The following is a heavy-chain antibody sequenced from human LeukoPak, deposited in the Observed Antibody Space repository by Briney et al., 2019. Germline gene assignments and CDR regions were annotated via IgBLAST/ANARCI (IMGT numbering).Heavy chain of an antibody. J-gene: IGHJ3*02. D-gene: IGHD6-19*01. V-gene: IGHV1-69*13. CDR1: GGTFGRYA. CDR3: ARDCSGGRCYGAFDI. Sequence: SVTVSCKASGGTFGRYAITWVRQAPGQRLEWMGGVSPIYGTSDYAQRFQGRVTISADESTSTAFLEVRSLRSEDTAVYYCARDCSGGRCYGAFDIWGQGTLVIVSS. CDR2: VSPIYGTS.